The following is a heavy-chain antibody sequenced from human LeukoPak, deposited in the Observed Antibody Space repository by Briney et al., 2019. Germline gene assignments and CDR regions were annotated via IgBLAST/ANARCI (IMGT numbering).Heavy chain of an antibody. Sequence: SETLSLTCTVSGGSVTSYYWSWIRQSPGRGLEWIGYMYYTGSTSYNPSLQSRVTISVDTSKNQFSLRLRSLTAADTAVYYCARCSSGYWFDPWGQGTLVTVSS. V-gene: IGHV4-59*02. J-gene: IGHJ5*02. CDR1: GGSVTSYY. CDR2: MYYTGST. CDR3: ARCSSGYWFDP. D-gene: IGHD6-19*01.